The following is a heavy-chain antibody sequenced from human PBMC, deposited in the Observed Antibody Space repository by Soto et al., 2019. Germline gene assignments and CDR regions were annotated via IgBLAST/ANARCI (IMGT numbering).Heavy chain of an antibody. Sequence: SETLSLTCTVSGGSISSSSYYWGWIRQPPGKGLEWIGSIYYSGSTYYNPSLKSRVTISVDTSKNQFSQKLSSVTAADTAVYYCARQGNGQLVLYYYYGMDVWGQGTTVTVSS. J-gene: IGHJ6*02. D-gene: IGHD6-6*01. CDR1: GGSISSSSYY. CDR2: IYYSGST. CDR3: ARQGNGQLVLYYYYGMDV. V-gene: IGHV4-39*01.